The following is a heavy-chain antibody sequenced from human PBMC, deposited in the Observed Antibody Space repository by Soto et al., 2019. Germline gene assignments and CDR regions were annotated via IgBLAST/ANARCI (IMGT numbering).Heavy chain of an antibody. Sequence: SVKVSCKASGGTFSSYAISWVRQAPGQGLEWMGGIIPIFGTANYAQKFQGRVTITADESTSTAYMELSSLRSEDTAVYYCARRYPKGRPGIAAAGRLYYYYGMDVWGQGTTVTVSS. J-gene: IGHJ6*02. D-gene: IGHD6-13*01. CDR1: GGTFSSYA. CDR3: ARRYPKGRPGIAAAGRLYYYYGMDV. CDR2: IIPIFGTA. V-gene: IGHV1-69*13.